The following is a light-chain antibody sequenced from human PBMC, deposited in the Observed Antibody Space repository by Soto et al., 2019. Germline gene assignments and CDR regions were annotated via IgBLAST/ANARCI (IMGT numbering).Light chain of an antibody. J-gene: IGKJ1*01. CDR3: QQCNSWPLT. Sequence: ETVMTQSPATLSVSPGESATLSCRASQSVSNNLVWYQQKPGQAPRLLIYGASTRATGIPARFSGSGSGTEFTLTISSLQSEDIAVYSCQQCNSWPLTFGQGTKVDIK. V-gene: IGKV3-15*01. CDR2: GAS. CDR1: QSVSNN.